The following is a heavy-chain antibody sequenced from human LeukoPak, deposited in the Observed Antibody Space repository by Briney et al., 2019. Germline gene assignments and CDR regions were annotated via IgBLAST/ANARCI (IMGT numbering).Heavy chain of an antibody. J-gene: IGHJ4*02. D-gene: IGHD6-19*01. CDR2: IRYDGSDT. Sequence: GGSLRLSCAASGFTFSSYWMTWVRHAPGKGLEWVAFIRYDGSDTYYGDSVKGRFTIARDNSKNTLYLQMNTLRVDDTALYYCAKGVSSACFDYWGQGTLVTVSS. V-gene: IGHV3-30*02. CDR3: AKGVSSACFDY. CDR1: GFTFSSYW.